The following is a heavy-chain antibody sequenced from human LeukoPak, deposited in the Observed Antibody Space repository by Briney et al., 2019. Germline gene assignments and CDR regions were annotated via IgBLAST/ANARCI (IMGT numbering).Heavy chain of an antibody. D-gene: IGHD3-3*01. CDR2: FDPEDGET. V-gene: IGHV1-24*01. Sequence: ASVKVSCKVSGYTLTELSMHWVRQAPGKGLEWMGGFDPEDGETIYAQKFQGRVTMTTDTSTSTAYMELRSLRSDDTAVYYCARSPSYYDFWSGPNYYYMDVWGKGTTVTVSS. CDR3: ARSPSYYDFWSGPNYYYMDV. J-gene: IGHJ6*03. CDR1: GYTLTELS.